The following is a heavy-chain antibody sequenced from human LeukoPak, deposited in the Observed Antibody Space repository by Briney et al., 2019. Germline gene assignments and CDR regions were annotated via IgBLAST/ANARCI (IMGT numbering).Heavy chain of an antibody. CDR3: ARGKRTGYYDSSGSYSF. J-gene: IGHJ4*02. D-gene: IGHD3-22*01. CDR2: INHGGST. CDR1: GGSFSGDF. Sequence: SETLSLTCAVYGGSFSGDFWSWIRQSPGKGLEWIGEINHGGSTTYNPSLKSRVTISVDTSKNQFSLKLSSVTAADTAVYYCARGKRTGYYDSSGSYSFWGQGTLVTVSS. V-gene: IGHV4-34*01.